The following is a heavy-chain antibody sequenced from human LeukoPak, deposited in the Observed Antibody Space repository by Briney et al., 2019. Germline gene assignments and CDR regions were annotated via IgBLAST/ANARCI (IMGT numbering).Heavy chain of an antibody. Sequence: PGGSLRLSCAASGFTFSSYEMNWVRQAPGKGLEWVSYISSSGSTIYYADSVRGRFTISRDNAKNSLYLQMNSLKAEDTAVYYCAELGITMIGGVWGKGTTVTISS. V-gene: IGHV3-48*03. CDR2: ISSSGSTI. CDR3: AELGITMIGGV. CDR1: GFTFSSYE. J-gene: IGHJ6*04. D-gene: IGHD3-10*02.